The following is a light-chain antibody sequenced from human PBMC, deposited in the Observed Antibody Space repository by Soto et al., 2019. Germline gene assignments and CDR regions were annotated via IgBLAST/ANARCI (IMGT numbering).Light chain of an antibody. J-gene: IGLJ2*01. CDR3: SSYTGRNSL. V-gene: IGLV2-8*01. Sequence: QSVLTQPPSASGSPGQSVTISCTGTSSDVGLYNYVSWYQQHPGKAPKLMIYEVVKRPSGVPDRFSGSKSGNTASLTVSGLQAEDEADYYCSSYTGRNSLFGGGTKVTVL. CDR1: SSDVGLYNY. CDR2: EVV.